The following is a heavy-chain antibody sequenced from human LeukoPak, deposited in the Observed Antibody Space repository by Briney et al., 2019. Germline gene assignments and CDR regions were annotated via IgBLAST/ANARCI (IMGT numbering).Heavy chain of an antibody. D-gene: IGHD2-15*01. Sequence: ASVKVSCKASGYTFTAYYIHWVRQAPGQGLEWMGRINPNSGGTSYAQKFQGRVTMTRDTSTSTAYMELSRLRSDDTVVYYCAIAGGGSDAFDIWGQGTMVTVSS. V-gene: IGHV1-2*05. CDR3: AIAGGGSDAFDI. CDR1: GYTFTAYY. CDR2: INPNSGGT. J-gene: IGHJ3*02.